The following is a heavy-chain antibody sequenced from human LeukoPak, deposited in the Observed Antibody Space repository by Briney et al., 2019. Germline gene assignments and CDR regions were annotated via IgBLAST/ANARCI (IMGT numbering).Heavy chain of an antibody. Sequence: GGSLRLSCAASGFTVSNNYMRLVRQAPGKGLEWVSVIYSGGSTYYADSVKGRFTISRHNSKNTWYLQMNSLRAEDTAVYYCARRIYSVRAGMWGQGTMVTVSS. CDR2: IYSGGST. J-gene: IGHJ3*01. V-gene: IGHV3-53*04. CDR3: ARRIYSVRAGM. CDR1: GFTVSNNY. D-gene: IGHD5/OR15-5a*01.